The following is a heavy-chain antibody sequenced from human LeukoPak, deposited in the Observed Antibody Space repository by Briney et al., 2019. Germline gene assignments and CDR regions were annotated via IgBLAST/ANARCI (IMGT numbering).Heavy chain of an antibody. D-gene: IGHD6-19*01. CDR2: ISYNGSTQ. CDR1: GFTFSIYA. V-gene: IGHV3-30-3*01. Sequence: PGRSLRLSCAASGFTFSIYAMHGVRQAPGKGLEWVSPISYNGSTQYYADSVKGRFTISRDNSKNTLFVQMDSLRGEDTAVYYCARDRSGSGWYYLDYWGQGTLVTVSS. J-gene: IGHJ4*02. CDR3: ARDRSGSGWYYLDY.